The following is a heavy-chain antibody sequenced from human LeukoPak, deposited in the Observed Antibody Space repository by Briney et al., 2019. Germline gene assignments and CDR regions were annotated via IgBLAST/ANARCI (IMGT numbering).Heavy chain of an antibody. CDR3: ARMGRGYYYDSSGYYV. V-gene: IGHV3-23*01. D-gene: IGHD3-22*01. Sequence: GGSLRLSCAASGFTFSSYAMSWVRQAPGKGLEWVSAISGSGGSTYYADSVKGRFTISRDNSKNTLYLQMNSLRAEDAAVYYCARMGRGYYYDSSGYYVWGQGTLVTVSS. CDR2: ISGSGGST. J-gene: IGHJ4*02. CDR1: GFTFSSYA.